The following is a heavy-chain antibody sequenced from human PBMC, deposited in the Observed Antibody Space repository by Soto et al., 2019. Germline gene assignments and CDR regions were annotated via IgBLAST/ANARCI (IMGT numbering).Heavy chain of an antibody. CDR3: ASRVNGYSGFATDC. CDR1: GDTFTTYD. D-gene: IGHD5-12*01. V-gene: IGHV1-69*06. J-gene: IGHJ4*02. CDR2: IVPIFGTA. Sequence: SVKVSCKASGDTFTTYDITWVRQAPGQGLEWMGRIVPIFGTANYAQKFQGRVTITADKSTSTAYMELSNLRSEDTAVYYCASRVNGYSGFATDCWGQGTLVTVSS.